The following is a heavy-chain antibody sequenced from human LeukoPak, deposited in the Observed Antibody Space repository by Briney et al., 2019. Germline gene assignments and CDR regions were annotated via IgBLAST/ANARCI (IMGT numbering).Heavy chain of an antibody. CDR2: IYHSGIT. CDR1: GFSISSTNW. V-gene: IGHV4-4*02. Sequence: SGTLSLTCAVSGFSISSTNWWWGRVPQPPGKGLEWLGEIYHSGITNYHPSLNSLSTISVEKSNNQFSLKLSSVTAAATACYYCANAGARGSSWYSYWGQGTLVTVSS. D-gene: IGHD6-13*01. CDR3: ANAGARGSSWYSY. J-gene: IGHJ4*02.